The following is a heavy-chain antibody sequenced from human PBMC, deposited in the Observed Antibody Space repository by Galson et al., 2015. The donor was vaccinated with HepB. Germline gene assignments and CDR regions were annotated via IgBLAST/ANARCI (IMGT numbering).Heavy chain of an antibody. V-gene: IGHV3-48*04. D-gene: IGHD2/OR15-2a*01. CDR1: GSILSSYS. CDR2: ISSSSSTI. CDR3: ARGGPGHTLDY. J-gene: IGHJ4*02. Sequence: FLRLSCAASGSILSSYSMNWVRQAPGKGLEWVSYISSSSSTIYYADSVKGRFTISRDNAKNSLYLQMNSLRAKDTAVYYCARGGPGHTLDYWGQGTLVTVSS.